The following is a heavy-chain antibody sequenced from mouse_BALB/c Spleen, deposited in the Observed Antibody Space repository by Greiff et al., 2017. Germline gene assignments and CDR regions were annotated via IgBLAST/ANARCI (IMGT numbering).Heavy chain of an antibody. CDR1: GYAFTNYL. Sequence: VQLQESGAELVRPGTSVKVSCKASGYAFTNYLIEWVKQRPGQGLEWIGVINPGSGGTNYNEKFKGKATLTADKSSSTAYMQLSSLTSDDSAVYFCARRDGNLFYAMDYWGQGTSVTVSS. D-gene: IGHD2-1*01. V-gene: IGHV1-54*01. CDR2: INPGSGGT. CDR3: ARRDGNLFYAMDY. J-gene: IGHJ4*01.